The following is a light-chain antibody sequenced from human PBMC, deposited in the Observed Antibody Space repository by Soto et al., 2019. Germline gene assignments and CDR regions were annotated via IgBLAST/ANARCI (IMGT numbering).Light chain of an antibody. CDR3: SSYTSDSSYV. CDR1: SSDVGLYDY. CDR2: AVS. V-gene: IGLV2-14*01. J-gene: IGLJ1*01. Sequence: QSVLTQPASVSGSPGQSITISCTGTSSDVGLYDYVSWHQQHPGKAPQLMIYAVSNRPSGVSNRFSASKSGNTASLFISGLQAEEEADYYCSSYTSDSSYVFGSGTKVTVL.